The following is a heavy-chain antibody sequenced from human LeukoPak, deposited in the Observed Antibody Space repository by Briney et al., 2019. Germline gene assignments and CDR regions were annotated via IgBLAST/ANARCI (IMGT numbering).Heavy chain of an antibody. CDR1: GFTFSNAW. D-gene: IGHD6-13*01. J-gene: IGHJ4*02. CDR2: IKRKSDGETT. V-gene: IGHV3-15*01. CDR3: TRGGLGAAAGRGY. Sequence: GGSLRVSCAASGFTFSNAWMSWVRQAPGKGLEWVGRIKRKSDGETTDYAAPVKGRFTISRDDSKNTLYLQINSLKTEDTAVYYCTRGGLGAAAGRGYWGQGTLVTVSS.